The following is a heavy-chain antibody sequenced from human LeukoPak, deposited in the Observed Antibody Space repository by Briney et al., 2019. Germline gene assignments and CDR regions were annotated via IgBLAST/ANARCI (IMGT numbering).Heavy chain of an antibody. Sequence: GGSLRLSCAASGFSFSSYGMHWVRQAPGKGLEWVAVIWYDGSKYYGDSVKGRFTVSRDNSKNTLYLQMNSLRAEDTAVYYCAKNKVDVWGKGTTVTVSS. CDR1: GFSFSSYG. J-gene: IGHJ6*04. CDR3: AKNKVDV. CDR2: IWYDGSK. V-gene: IGHV3-30*02.